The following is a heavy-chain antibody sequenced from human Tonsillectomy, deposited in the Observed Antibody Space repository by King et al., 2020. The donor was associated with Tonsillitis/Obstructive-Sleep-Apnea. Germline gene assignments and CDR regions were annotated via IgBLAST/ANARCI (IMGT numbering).Heavy chain of an antibody. Sequence: VQLQQWGAGLLKPSETLSLTCAVYGGSFSGYYWSWIRQPPGKGLEWIGEINHRGSTNCNPSLKSRVTISVDTSKNQFSLKLSSVTAADTAVYYCARGISDIGVVPAAIGGNWFDPWGQGTLVTVSS. CDR1: GGSFSGYY. J-gene: IGHJ5*02. V-gene: IGHV4-34*01. CDR2: INHRGST. CDR3: ARGISDIGVVPAAIGGNWFDP. D-gene: IGHD2-2*02.